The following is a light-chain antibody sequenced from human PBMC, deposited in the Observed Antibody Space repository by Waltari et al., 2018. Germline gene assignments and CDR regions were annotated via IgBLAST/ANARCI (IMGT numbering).Light chain of an antibody. V-gene: IGLV2-14*03. CDR1: SSDVGGYNY. Sequence: HSALAQPASVSGSPGQSITISCTGTSSDVGGYNYVSWYQQHPGKAPRLMIYDVNNRPSGVFNRFSGSKSGNTASLTISGLQAEDEADYYCSSFTRTNSWVFGGGTKLTVL. CDR2: DVN. J-gene: IGLJ3*02. CDR3: SSFTRTNSWV.